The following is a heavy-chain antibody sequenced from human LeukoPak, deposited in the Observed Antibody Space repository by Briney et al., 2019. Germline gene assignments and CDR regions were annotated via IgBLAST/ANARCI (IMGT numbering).Heavy chain of an antibody. CDR1: GGSFSGYY. J-gene: IGHJ6*03. CDR2: INHSGST. CDR3: ARVKRYSSRQLWFYYYYYMDV. D-gene: IGHD6-13*01. V-gene: IGHV4-34*01. Sequence: PSETLSLTCAVYGGSFSGYYWSWIRQPPGKGLEWIGEINHSGSTNYNPSLKSRVTISVDTSKNQFSLKLSSVTAADTAVYYCARVKRYSSRQLWFYYYYYMDVWGKGTTVTVSS.